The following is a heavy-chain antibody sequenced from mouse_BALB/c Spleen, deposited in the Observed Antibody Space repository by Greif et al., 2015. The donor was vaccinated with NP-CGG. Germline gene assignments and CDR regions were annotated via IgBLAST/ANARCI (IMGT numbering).Heavy chain of an antibody. Sequence: EVMLVESGPELVTPGASVRISCKASGYSFTGYSMHWVRQSHVKSLEWIGRIIPYNGATTYNQNFKDKASLTVDESSRTAYIDLHSLTSEDSAVYYCARYYYGSSYFDSWGQGTTLTVSS. D-gene: IGHD1-1*01. V-gene: IGHV1-31*01. J-gene: IGHJ2*01. CDR1: GYSFTGYS. CDR2: IIPYNGAT. CDR3: ARYYYGSSYFDS.